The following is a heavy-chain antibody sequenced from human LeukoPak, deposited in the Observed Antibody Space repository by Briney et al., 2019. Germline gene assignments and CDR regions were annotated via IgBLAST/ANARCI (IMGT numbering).Heavy chain of an antibody. V-gene: IGHV3-33*01. Sequence: PGRSLRLSCAASGFVFINYGMHWVRQAPDKGLEWVAVIWYEGSKKYYADSVKGRFTISRDNSKNTVYLQMNSLRAEDTAVYYCARVSPDIVVMTGTGAPDYWGQGTLVTVSS. CDR2: IWYEGSKK. D-gene: IGHD2-21*02. CDR3: ARVSPDIVVMTGTGAPDY. CDR1: GFVFINYG. J-gene: IGHJ4*02.